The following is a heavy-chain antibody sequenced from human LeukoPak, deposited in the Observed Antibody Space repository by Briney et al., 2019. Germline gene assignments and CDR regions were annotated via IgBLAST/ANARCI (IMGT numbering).Heavy chain of an antibody. V-gene: IGHV3-23*01. D-gene: IGHD6-13*01. CDR1: GFTSSSYA. J-gene: IGHJ3*02. Sequence: GGSLRLSCAASGFTSSSYAMSWVRQAPGKGLEWVSAISGSGGSTYYADSVKGRFTISRDNSKNTLYLQMNSLRAEDTAVYYCAKDTGYSSSHGAFDIWGQGTMVTVSS. CDR3: AKDTGYSSSHGAFDI. CDR2: ISGSGGST.